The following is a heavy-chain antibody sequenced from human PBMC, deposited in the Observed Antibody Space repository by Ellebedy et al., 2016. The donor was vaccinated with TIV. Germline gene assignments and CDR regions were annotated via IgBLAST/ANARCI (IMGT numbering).Heavy chain of an antibody. CDR3: ARRTYGGVMAY. CDR1: GCSFNGYY. V-gene: IGHV4-34*01. CDR2: INHSGST. Sequence: SETLSLTXGVSGCSFNGYYWTWIRKSPGKGLEWIGEINHSGSTSYNPSLERRVSMSVDTSRSQFSLILESVTAADTAIYYCARRTYGGVMAYWGQGSQVTVSS. D-gene: IGHD3-16*01. J-gene: IGHJ4*02.